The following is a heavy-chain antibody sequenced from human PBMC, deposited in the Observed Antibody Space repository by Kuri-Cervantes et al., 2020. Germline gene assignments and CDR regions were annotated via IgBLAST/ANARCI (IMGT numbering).Heavy chain of an antibody. CDR3: ARDGVVVVVAATLLGEYYYGMDV. J-gene: IGHJ6*02. V-gene: IGHV1-18*01. D-gene: IGHD2-15*01. CDR2: ISAYNGNT. Sequence: ASVKVSCKASGYTFTSYGISWVRQAPGQGLEWMGWISAYNGNTSYAQKFQGRVTMTRDTSTSTVYMELSSLRSEDTAVYYCARDGVVVVVAATLLGEYYYGMDVWGQGTTVTVSS. CDR1: GYTFTSYG.